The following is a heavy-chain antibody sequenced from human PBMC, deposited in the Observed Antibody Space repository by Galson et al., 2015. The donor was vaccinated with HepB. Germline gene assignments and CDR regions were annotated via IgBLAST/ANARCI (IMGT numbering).Heavy chain of an antibody. V-gene: IGHV1-69*13. D-gene: IGHD2-21*01. Sequence: SVKVSCKASGGTFSSYAISWVRQAPGQGLEWMGGIIPIFGTANYAQKFQGRVTITADESTSTAYMELSSLRSEDTAVYYCAHDAYCGGDCSSYYFDYWGQGTLVTVSS. CDR2: IIPIFGTA. J-gene: IGHJ4*02. CDR3: AHDAYCGGDCSSYYFDY. CDR1: GGTFSSYA.